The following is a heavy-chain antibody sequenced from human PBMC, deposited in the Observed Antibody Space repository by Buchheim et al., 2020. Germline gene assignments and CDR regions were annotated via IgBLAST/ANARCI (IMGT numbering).Heavy chain of an antibody. CDR2: IRPGATNT. Sequence: QVQLVESGGGLVKPGGSLRLSCAASGFTYSDYYMSWIRQAPGKGLEWISYIRPGATNTYYADSVKGRFTTSRDNAKHSLYLHMNSLRAEDTAVYFCARDRNAAGMDVWGQGTT. D-gene: IGHD1-1*01. CDR3: ARDRNAAGMDV. J-gene: IGHJ6*02. V-gene: IGHV3-11*01. CDR1: GFTYSDYY.